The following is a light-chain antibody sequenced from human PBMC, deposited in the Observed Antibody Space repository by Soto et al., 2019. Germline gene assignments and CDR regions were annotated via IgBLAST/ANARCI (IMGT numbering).Light chain of an antibody. CDR2: SNN. CDR3: ATWDDSLNGYV. J-gene: IGLJ1*01. CDR1: SSNIGSNV. V-gene: IGLV1-44*01. Sequence: QCLKTLPHSASRTRGQRFTISCSGSSSNIGSNVVNWFQQLPGTAPRLRIYSNNQRPSGVPDRFSGSKSGTSASLAISGLQSEDEADYYCATWDDSLNGYVFGTGTKVTVL.